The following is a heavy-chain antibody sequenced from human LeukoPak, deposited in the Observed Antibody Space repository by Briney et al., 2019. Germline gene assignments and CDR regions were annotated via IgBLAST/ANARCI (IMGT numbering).Heavy chain of an antibody. CDR1: GGSISSSNYY. V-gene: IGHV4-39*01. CDR2: IYYRGTT. J-gene: IGHJ4*02. D-gene: IGHD3-9*01. CDR3: ARLAFDSAFFDS. Sequence: SETLSLTCTVSGGSISSSNYYWGWTRQPPGKGLEWIGNIYYRGTTYHNPSLKSRVTISVDTSKNQFSLKLSSVTAADTAVFYCARLAFDSAFFDSWGQGTLVTVSS.